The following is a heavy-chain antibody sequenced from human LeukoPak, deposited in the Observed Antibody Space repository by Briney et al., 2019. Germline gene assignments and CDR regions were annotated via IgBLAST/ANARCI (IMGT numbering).Heavy chain of an antibody. CDR2: IISDGSST. V-gene: IGHV3-74*01. J-gene: IGHJ4*02. Sequence: GGSLRLSCAASGFTFSSYWMHWVRQAPGKGLVWVSRIISDGSSTTYADSVKGRFTISRDNAKNTLYLQMNSLRAEDTAVYYCARLLGYCSGGSCYGFDYWGQGTLVTVSS. CDR1: GFTFSSYW. D-gene: IGHD2-15*01. CDR3: ARLLGYCSGGSCYGFDY.